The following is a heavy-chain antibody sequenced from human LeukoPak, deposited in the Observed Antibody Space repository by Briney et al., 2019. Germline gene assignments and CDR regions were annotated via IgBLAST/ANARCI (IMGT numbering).Heavy chain of an antibody. CDR2: IKQDGREK. CDR1: GFIFSNYW. V-gene: IGHV3-7*01. D-gene: IGHD6-13*01. Sequence: AGGSLRLSCAASGFIFSNYWMSWVRQAPGKGLEWVAVIKQDGREKYYVDSVKGRFTISRDNAKNSLYLQMNSLRVEDTAVYYCARDGVAAGIYFDYWGQGTLVTVSS. J-gene: IGHJ4*02. CDR3: ARDGVAAGIYFDY.